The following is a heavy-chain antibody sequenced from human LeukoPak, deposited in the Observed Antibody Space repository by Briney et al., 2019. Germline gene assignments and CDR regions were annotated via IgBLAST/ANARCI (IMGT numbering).Heavy chain of an antibody. D-gene: IGHD6-19*01. CDR2: IYYSGST. J-gene: IGHJ4*02. V-gene: IGHV4-39*01. CDR1: GGSISSSSYY. Sequence: SETLSLTCTVCGGSISSSSYYWGWTRQPPGKGLEWIGSIYYSGSTYYNPSLKSRVPISEDTSKNQFSLKLSSVTAADTAVYYCAMLYSSGWYVPDYWGQGTLVTVSS. CDR3: AMLYSSGWYVPDY.